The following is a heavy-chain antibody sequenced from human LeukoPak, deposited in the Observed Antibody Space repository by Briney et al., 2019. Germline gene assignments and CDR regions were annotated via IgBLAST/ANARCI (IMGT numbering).Heavy chain of an antibody. J-gene: IGHJ3*02. Sequence: ASVRVFCKVSGYTLTELSMHWVRQATGQGLEWMGWMNPNSGNTGYAQKFQGRVTMTRNTSISTAYMELSSLRSEDTAVYYCARWRSSSGWYRTEGAFDIWGQGTMVTVSS. CDR1: GYTLTELS. CDR3: ARWRSSSGWYRTEGAFDI. V-gene: IGHV1-8*01. D-gene: IGHD6-19*01. CDR2: MNPNSGNT.